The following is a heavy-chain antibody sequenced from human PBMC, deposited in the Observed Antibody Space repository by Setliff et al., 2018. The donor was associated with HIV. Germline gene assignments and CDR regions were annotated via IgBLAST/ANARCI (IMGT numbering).Heavy chain of an antibody. CDR2: ISAYNGNT. J-gene: IGHJ4*02. D-gene: IGHD6-13*01. V-gene: IGHV1-18*01. CDR3: ARDLYRGAQQLVEGGYFDY. CDR1: GYTFTSYG. Sequence: GASVKVSCKASGYTFTSYGISWVRQAPGQGLEWMGWISAYNGNTNYARKLQGRVTMTTDTSTRTVYMELRSLRSDDTAVYYCARDLYRGAQQLVEGGYFDYWGQGTLVTVSS.